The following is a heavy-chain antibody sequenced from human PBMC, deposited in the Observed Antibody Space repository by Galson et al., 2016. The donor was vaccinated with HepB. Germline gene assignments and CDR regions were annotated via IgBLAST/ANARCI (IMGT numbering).Heavy chain of an antibody. J-gene: IGHJ4*02. CDR2: ISRSSSTI. CDR3: ARVGGYGALASY. CDR1: GLTVNSNY. D-gene: IGHD4-17*01. V-gene: IGHV3-48*03. Sequence: SLRLSCAASGLTVNSNYMAWVRQAPGKGLEWVSYISRSSSTINYADSVKGRFTIYRDNAKNSLYLQMDSLRAEDTAVYYCARVGGYGALASYWGQGTLVTVSS.